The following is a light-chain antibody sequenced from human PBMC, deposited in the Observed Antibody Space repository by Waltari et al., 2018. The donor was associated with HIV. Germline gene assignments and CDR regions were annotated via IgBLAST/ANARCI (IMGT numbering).Light chain of an antibody. J-gene: IGLJ2*01. Sequence: QSALTQPPSASGSPGQSVTISCTGTSSYIGAYNYVSWFQQHPGKAPKRMIFDVSKRPSGVPVRVAGSKSGNTASLTVSGLQAEDEADYYCASHAGSKDVFGGGTKLTVL. CDR1: SSYIGAYNY. V-gene: IGLV2-8*01. CDR3: ASHAGSKDV. CDR2: DVS.